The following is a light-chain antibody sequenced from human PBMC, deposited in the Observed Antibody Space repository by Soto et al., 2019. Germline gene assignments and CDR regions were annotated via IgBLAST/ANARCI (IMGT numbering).Light chain of an antibody. CDR2: EVS. CDR1: SSDIGGYNY. J-gene: IGLJ2*01. CDR3: SSYSSGTTHVV. V-gene: IGLV2-14*01. Sequence: QSALTQPASVSGSPGQSITISCTGTSSDIGGYNYVSWYQQYPGKAPKLMIYEVSNRPSGVSNRFSGSKSGNAASLTISGLQAEDEAHYYCSSYSSGTTHVVFGGGTKLTFL.